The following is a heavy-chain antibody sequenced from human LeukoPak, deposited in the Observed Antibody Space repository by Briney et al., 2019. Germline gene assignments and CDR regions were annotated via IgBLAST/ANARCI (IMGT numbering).Heavy chain of an antibody. V-gene: IGHV4-34*01. CDR2: INHSGST. Sequence: SETLSLTCAVYGGSFSGYYWSWIRQPPGKGLEWIGEINHSGSTNYNPSLKSRVTISVDTSKNQFSLKLSSVTAADTAVYYCAKDTKDSSGYYPKHWGQGTLVTVSS. J-gene: IGHJ1*01. D-gene: IGHD3-22*01. CDR3: AKDTKDSSGYYPKH. CDR1: GGSFSGYY.